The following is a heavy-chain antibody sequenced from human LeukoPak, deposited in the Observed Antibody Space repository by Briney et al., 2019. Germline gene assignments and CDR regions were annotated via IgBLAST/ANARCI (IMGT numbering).Heavy chain of an antibody. CDR1: GYTFTSYD. CDR3: ARAGYCSGGSCYPYYYCYYMDV. CDR2: ISGHNDDT. Sequence: ASVKVSCKASGYTFTSYDISWVRQAPGQGLEWMGWISGHNDDTNYAQRLQGRVTMTTDTPTSTAYMELRSLRSDDTAVYYCARAGYCSGGSCYPYYYCYYMDVWGKGTTVTVSS. V-gene: IGHV1-18*01. D-gene: IGHD2-15*01. J-gene: IGHJ6*03.